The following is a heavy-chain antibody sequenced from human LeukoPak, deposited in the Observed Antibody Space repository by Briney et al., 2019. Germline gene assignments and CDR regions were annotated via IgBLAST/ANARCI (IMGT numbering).Heavy chain of an antibody. D-gene: IGHD1-26*01. CDR2: ITPLGTEK. CDR1: GFTFSSYW. Sequence: QSGGSLRLSCAASGFTFSSYWMSWVRQAPGKGLEWVANITPLGTEKYYVDSVKGRFTISRDNAKNSLYLQMNSLTAEDTAVYYCARTGSGSYSVVYYFGYWGQGTLVTVSS. CDR3: ARTGSGSYSVVYYFGY. J-gene: IGHJ4*02. V-gene: IGHV3-7*01.